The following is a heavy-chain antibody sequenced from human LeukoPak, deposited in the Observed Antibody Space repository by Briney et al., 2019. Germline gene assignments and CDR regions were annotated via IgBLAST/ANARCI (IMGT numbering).Heavy chain of an antibody. D-gene: IGHD3-10*01. CDR2: ISYDGSNR. V-gene: IGHV3-30*18. CDR1: GFTFSSYG. Sequence: GGSLRLSCAASGFTFSSYGMHWVRQAPGKGLEWVAVISYDGSNRYYADSVKGRFTISRDNSKNTLYLQMNSLRAEDTAVYYWAKRYGSGSYYSTRFDPWGQGTLVTVSS. J-gene: IGHJ5*02. CDR3: AKRYGSGSYYSTRFDP.